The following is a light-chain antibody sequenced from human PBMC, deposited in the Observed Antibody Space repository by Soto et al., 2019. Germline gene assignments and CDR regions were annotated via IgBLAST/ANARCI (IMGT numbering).Light chain of an antibody. V-gene: IGKV3-15*01. CDR3: QHYHSWPPYT. CDR1: QSVSSD. J-gene: IGKJ2*01. CDR2: GAS. Sequence: IVMTQSPATLSVSPGARATLSCRASQSVSSDLAWYQQKPGQAPRLLIYGASTRATGIPARFSGSGSGTEFTLTISSLQSADFAVYYCQHYHSWPPYTFGQGTKV.